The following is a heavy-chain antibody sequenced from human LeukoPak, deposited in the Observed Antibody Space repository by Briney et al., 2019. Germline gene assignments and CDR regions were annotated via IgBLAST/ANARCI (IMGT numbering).Heavy chain of an antibody. CDR3: AGRERITIFGAVTEDY. Sequence: SETLSLTCAVYGGSFSGYFWSWIRQPPGKGLEWIGEINHSGSTNYNPSLKSRVTISVDTSKNQFSLKLSSVTAADTAVYYCAGRERITIFGAVTEDYWGQGTLVTVSS. V-gene: IGHV4-34*01. CDR2: INHSGST. D-gene: IGHD3-3*01. J-gene: IGHJ4*02. CDR1: GGSFSGYF.